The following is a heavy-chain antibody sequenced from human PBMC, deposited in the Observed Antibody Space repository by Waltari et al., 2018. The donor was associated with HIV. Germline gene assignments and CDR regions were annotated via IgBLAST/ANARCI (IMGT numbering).Heavy chain of an antibody. D-gene: IGHD2-8*02. J-gene: IGHJ5*02. Sequence: QVQLVESGGGVVQPGRSLRLSCAASGFTFISYGMHWVRQAPGKGLEWVAVIWFDGSNKYYADSVKGRFTISRDNSKNTLYLQMNSLRAEDTAVYYCARDGRYCTGGVCDGSWFDPWGQGTLVTVSS. V-gene: IGHV3-33*01. CDR1: GFTFISYG. CDR2: IWFDGSNK. CDR3: ARDGRYCTGGVCDGSWFDP.